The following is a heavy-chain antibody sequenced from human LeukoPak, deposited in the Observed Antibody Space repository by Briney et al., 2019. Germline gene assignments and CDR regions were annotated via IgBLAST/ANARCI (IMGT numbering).Heavy chain of an antibody. CDR1: GYTFTGYY. CDR2: INPNRGGT. V-gene: IGHV1-2*02. D-gene: IGHD3-9*01. J-gene: IGHJ2*01. CDR3: ARDMYVYYDILTPFWYFDL. Sequence: ASVKVTCKASGYTFTGYYMHWVRQAPGQGLEWMGWINPNRGGTNYAQKFQGRVTMTRDTSISTAYMELSRLRSDDTAVYYCARDMYVYYDILTPFWYFDLWGRGTLVTVSS.